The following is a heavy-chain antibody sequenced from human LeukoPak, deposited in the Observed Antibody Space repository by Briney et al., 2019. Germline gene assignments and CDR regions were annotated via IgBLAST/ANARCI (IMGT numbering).Heavy chain of an antibody. V-gene: IGHV4-59*01. CDR1: GGSISSYY. D-gene: IGHD4-17*01. Sequence: TSETLSLTCTVSGGSISSYYWSWIRQPPGKGLEWIGYIYYSGSTNYNPSLKSRVTISVDTSKNQFSLKLSSVTAADTAVYYCVATYGDYFDYWGQGTLVTVSS. J-gene: IGHJ4*02. CDR2: IYYSGST. CDR3: VATYGDYFDY.